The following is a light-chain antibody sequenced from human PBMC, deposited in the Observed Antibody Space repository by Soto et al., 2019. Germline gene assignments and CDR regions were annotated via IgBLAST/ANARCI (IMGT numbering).Light chain of an antibody. Sequence: DIQMTQSPSSLSASVGDRVTITCRASQGISNYLGWFQQKPGQATKSLIYSASSFQSGGPSKFRGSGSGTDCNLTISTLQPEDSATYYGHHYNSLPLTFGGGTKVEI. CDR2: SAS. V-gene: IGKV1-16*02. CDR3: HHYNSLPLT. CDR1: QGISNY. J-gene: IGKJ4*01.